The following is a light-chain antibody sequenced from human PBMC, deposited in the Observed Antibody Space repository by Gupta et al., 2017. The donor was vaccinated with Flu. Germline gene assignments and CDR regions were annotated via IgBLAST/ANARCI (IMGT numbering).Light chain of an antibody. V-gene: IGKV1-39*01. J-gene: IGKJ2*01. CDR3: QQRDNTPYT. CDR1: QSIGNY. Sequence: DIQMTQSPSSLSASVGDRVTITCRASQSIGNYLNWYQHKPGKAPKLLIYAASRVKSGVPSRFSGSGSGTYFTLTISMRQAEDSADYYCQQRDNTPYTFGQGTKMEIK. CDR2: AAS.